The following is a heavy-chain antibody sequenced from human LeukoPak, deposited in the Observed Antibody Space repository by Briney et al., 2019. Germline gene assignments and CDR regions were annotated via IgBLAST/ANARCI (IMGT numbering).Heavy chain of an antibody. CDR2: INPNSGGT. V-gene: IGHV1-2*02. CDR3: ARRGLVGSGSYFPFDP. Sequence: GASVKVSCKASGYTFTGYYMHWVRQAPGQGLEWMGWINPNSGGTNYAQKFQGRVTMTRDTSISTAYMELSRLRSDDTAVYYCARRGLVGSGSYFPFDPWGQGTLVTVSS. D-gene: IGHD3-10*01. J-gene: IGHJ5*02. CDR1: GYTFTGYY.